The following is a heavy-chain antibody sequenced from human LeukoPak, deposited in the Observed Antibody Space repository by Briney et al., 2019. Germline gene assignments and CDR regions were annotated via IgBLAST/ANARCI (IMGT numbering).Heavy chain of an antibody. V-gene: IGHV3-23*01. D-gene: IGHD5-18*01. CDR1: GFTFGSHA. CDR2: IFGSGGSP. J-gene: IGHJ4*02. CDR3: GKTTVGYSSGQKPAWPVDY. Sequence: GGSLRLSCEASGFTFGSHAMYWVRQAPGKGLEWVAGIFGSGGSPHYADPVKGRFTISRDNSRNTVYLQINSLRAEDAAVYYCGKTTVGYSSGQKPAWPVDYWGQGTLVTVSS.